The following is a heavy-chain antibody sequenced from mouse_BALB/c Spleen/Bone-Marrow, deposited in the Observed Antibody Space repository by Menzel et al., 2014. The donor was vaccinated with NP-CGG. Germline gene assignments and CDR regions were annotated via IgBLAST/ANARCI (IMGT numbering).Heavy chain of an antibody. D-gene: IGHD4-1*01. J-gene: IGHJ1*01. V-gene: IGHV5-17*02. CDR3: TRSRGNWDDFDV. CDR2: INSGSSIT. Sequence: EVQGVESGGGLVQPGGSRKLSCAASGFTFSSFGMHWVRRAPEKGLEWVAYINSGSSITYYADTLKGRFTISRVNPKNTLFLQMTSLRSEDTAIYYCTRSRGNWDDFDVWGAGTTVTVSS. CDR1: GFTFSSFG.